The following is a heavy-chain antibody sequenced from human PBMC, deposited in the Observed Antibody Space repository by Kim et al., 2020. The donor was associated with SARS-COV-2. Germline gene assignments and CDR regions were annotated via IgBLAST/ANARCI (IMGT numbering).Heavy chain of an antibody. V-gene: IGHV4-39*01. D-gene: IGHD6-13*01. CDR1: GGSISSSSYY. J-gene: IGHJ6*02. CDR3: ARHRSSRCNRDYHYGMDI. Sequence: SETLSLTCTVSGGSISSSSYYWGWIRQPPGRGLEWIGSIYSRGSTNYNPSLKSRLIISVGTSKNQFSLKLTSMTAADTAVYYCARHRSSRCNRDYHYGMDIWGQGTTVTVSS. CDR2: IYSRGST.